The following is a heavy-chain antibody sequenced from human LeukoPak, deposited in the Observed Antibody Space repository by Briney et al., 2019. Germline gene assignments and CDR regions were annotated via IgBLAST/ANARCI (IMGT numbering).Heavy chain of an antibody. D-gene: IGHD6-13*01. J-gene: IGHJ4*02. CDR2: ISAYNGNT. Sequence: ASVKVSCKASGYTFTSYGITWVRQAPGQGLEWMGWISAYNGNTNYAQKLQGRVTMTTDTSTSTAYMELRSLRSDDTAVYYCARDLPYSSSWESVDYWGQGTLVTVSS. V-gene: IGHV1-18*01. CDR1: GYTFTSYG. CDR3: ARDLPYSSSWESVDY.